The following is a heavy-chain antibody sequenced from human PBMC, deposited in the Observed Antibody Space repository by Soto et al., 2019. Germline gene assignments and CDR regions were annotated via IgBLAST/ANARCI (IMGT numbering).Heavy chain of an antibody. V-gene: IGHV3-23*01. J-gene: IGHJ4*02. CDR1: GFTFSSYA. Sequence: GGSLRFSCAASGFTFSSYAMSWVRQAPGKGLEWVSVISGSGGSTYYADSVKGRFTISRDNSKNTLYLQMNSLRVEDTAVYYCAKVGLDYYDSGGKLYYFDYWGQGTLVTVSS. CDR3: AKVGLDYYDSGGKLYYFDY. D-gene: IGHD3-22*01. CDR2: ISGSGGST.